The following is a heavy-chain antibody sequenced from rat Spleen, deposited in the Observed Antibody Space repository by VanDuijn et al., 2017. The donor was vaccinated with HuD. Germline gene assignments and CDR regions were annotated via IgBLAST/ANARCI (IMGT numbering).Heavy chain of an antibody. CDR1: GFTFSNYG. CDR2: ISSDGGRN. J-gene: IGHJ2*01. D-gene: IGHD1-9*01. V-gene: IGHV5-29*01. CDR3: GRRHYGYTDYFDY. Sequence: EVQLVESGGGLVQPGRSLKLSCAASGFTFSNYGMAWVRQAPTKGLEWVATISSDGGRNFYRDSVKGRFTISRDNVKSSLYLQMDSLRSGDTATYYCGRRHYGYTDYFDYWGQGVMVTVSS.